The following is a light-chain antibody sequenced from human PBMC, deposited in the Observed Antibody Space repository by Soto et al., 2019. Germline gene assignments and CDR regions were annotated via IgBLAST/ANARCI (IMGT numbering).Light chain of an antibody. CDR3: QQRSNWPPIT. CDR2: DAS. J-gene: IGKJ5*01. Sequence: EIVLTQSLATLSLSPCERATLSCRASQSVKTFLVWYQQRPGQAPRLLIYDASHRAAGIPARFSGSGFGTDFTLTISSLEPEDAAVYYCQQRSNWPPITFGQGTRLEI. CDR1: QSVKTF. V-gene: IGKV3-11*01.